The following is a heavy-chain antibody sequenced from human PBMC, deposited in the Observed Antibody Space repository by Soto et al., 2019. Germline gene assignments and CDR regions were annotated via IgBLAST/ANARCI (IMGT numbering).Heavy chain of an antibody. CDR2: IWYDGSNK. J-gene: IGHJ6*02. V-gene: IGHV3-33*01. Sequence: GGSLRLSCAASGFTFSSYGMHWVRQAPGKGLEWVAVIWYDGSNKYYADSVKGRFTISRDNSKNTLYLQMNSLRAEDTAVYYCASSKLAARPLADYYYYGMDVWGQGTTVTVSS. D-gene: IGHD6-6*01. CDR3: ASSKLAARPLADYYYYGMDV. CDR1: GFTFSSYG.